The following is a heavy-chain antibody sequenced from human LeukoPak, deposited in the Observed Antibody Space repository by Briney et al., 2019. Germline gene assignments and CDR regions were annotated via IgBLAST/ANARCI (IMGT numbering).Heavy chain of an antibody. CDR3: AREGPLYNWNGHYFDY. J-gene: IGHJ4*02. CDR2: IYYSGST. V-gene: IGHV4-59*01. D-gene: IGHD1-20*01. CDR1: GGSISSYY. Sequence: SETLSLTCTVSGGSISSYYWSWIRQPPGKGLEWIGYIYYSGSTNYNPSPKSRVTISVDTSKNQFSLKLSSVTAADTAVYYCAREGPLYNWNGHYFDYWGQGTLVTVSS.